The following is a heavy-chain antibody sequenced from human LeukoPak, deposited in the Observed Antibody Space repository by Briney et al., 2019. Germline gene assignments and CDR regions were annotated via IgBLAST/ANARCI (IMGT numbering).Heavy chain of an antibody. CDR2: ISWNSGSI. Sequence: GGSLRLSCAASGFTFDDYAMHWVRQAPGKGLEWVSGISWNSGSIGYADSVKGRFTISRDNAKNSLYLQMNSLRAEDTALYYCAKEISPPYDSNPFDNWGQGTMVTVSS. V-gene: IGHV3-9*01. CDR3: AKEISPPYDSNPFDN. J-gene: IGHJ3*02. D-gene: IGHD3-22*01. CDR1: GFTFDDYA.